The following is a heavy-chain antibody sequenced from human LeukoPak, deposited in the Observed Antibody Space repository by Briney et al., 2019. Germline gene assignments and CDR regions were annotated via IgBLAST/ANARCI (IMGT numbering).Heavy chain of an antibody. J-gene: IGHJ4*02. CDR3: AKDSAAGPTRYYFDY. CDR2: ISYDGNHK. D-gene: IGHD6-13*01. V-gene: IGHV3-30*18. CDR1: GFPFSSYG. Sequence: GSQRLSCAASGFPFSSYGMHWVRQAPGKGLEWVAVISYDGNHKYYADSVKGRFTISRDNSKNTLYLQMNTLRAEDTAVYYCAKDSAAGPTRYYFDYWGQGTLVTVSS.